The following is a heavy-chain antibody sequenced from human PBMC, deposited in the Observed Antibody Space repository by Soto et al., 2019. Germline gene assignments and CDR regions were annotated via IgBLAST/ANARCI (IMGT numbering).Heavy chain of an antibody. D-gene: IGHD3-16*01. CDR3: ARVKLGSYDWFDP. Sequence: EVQLVESGGDLVQPGGSLRLSCAASGFTFSNYWMHWVRQAPGKGLMWVSRINPDGSRTTYADSVKGRFAISRDNAKNTVYLQMHSLRAEDAAVYYCARVKLGSYDWFDPWDQGTLVTVSS. CDR1: GFTFSNYW. J-gene: IGHJ5*02. V-gene: IGHV3-74*01. CDR2: INPDGSRT.